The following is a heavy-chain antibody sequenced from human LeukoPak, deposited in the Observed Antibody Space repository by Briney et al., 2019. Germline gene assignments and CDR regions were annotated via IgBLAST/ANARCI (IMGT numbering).Heavy chain of an antibody. CDR2: ISSGSSAI. CDR1: GFTFSSYW. J-gene: IGHJ4*02. V-gene: IGHV3-21*01. CDR3: ARGHTAVTRHFDF. Sequence: GGSLRLSCAASGFTFSSYWMSWVRQAPGKGLEWVSIISSGSSAIFSADALKGRFTISRDDAKNLLYLDMNSLRAEDTAVYYCARGHTAVTRHFDFWGQGTLVTVSS. D-gene: IGHD4-17*01.